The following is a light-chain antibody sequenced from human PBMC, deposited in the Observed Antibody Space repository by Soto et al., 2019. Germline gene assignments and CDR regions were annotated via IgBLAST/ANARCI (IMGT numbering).Light chain of an antibody. CDR3: QQANSFPIT. CDR2: DAS. V-gene: IGKV3D-15*01. J-gene: IGKJ5*01. CDR1: QSVSSR. Sequence: EIVMTQSPATLSVSPGERVTLSCRASQSVSSRLAWYQQKPGQAPRLLIYDASSRATGIPDRFSGSGSGTDFTLTISSLQPEDFATYYCQQANSFPITFGQGTRLEIK.